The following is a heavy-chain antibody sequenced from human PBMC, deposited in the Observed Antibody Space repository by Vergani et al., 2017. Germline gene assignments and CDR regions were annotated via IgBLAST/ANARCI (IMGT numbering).Heavy chain of an antibody. Sequence: QAQLQESGPRLVKPSQTLSLTCSFSGGSLDIHSPTWGWIRQPAGAGLEWIGLIDVKGNSNFSPSLESRVTMSADASRGRFSLNLRSVTTSDTAVYYVVRVRHTSNILGAFDIWGQGIKVTVSS. J-gene: IGHJ3*02. V-gene: IGHV4-61*02. D-gene: IGHD2/OR15-2a*01. CDR2: IDVKGNS. CDR3: VRVRHTSNILGAFDI. CDR1: GGSLDIHSPT.